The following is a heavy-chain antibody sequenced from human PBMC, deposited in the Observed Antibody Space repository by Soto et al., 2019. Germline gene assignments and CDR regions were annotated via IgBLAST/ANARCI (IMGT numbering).Heavy chain of an antibody. V-gene: IGHV4-59*12. CDR3: ARTYDSNGYANEFDS. Sequence: QVVLQESGPGLVKPSETLSLTCSVSGRSITSYYWSWVRQPPGNGLEWIGYIYDNGITSQNPSLKSRVTMSADTSQNQFSLKLTSVPGADTAVYYCARTYDSNGYANEFDSWGQGILVTVTS. D-gene: IGHD3-22*01. CDR2: IYDNGIT. J-gene: IGHJ4*02. CDR1: GRSITSYY.